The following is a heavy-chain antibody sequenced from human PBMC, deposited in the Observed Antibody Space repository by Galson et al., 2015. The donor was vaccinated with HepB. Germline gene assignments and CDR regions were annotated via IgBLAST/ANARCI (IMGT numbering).Heavy chain of an antibody. CDR2: IYWDDDK. CDR1: GFSLSTSGVG. V-gene: IGHV2-5*02. CDR3: AHKGYSSSWYAVNHWFDP. D-gene: IGHD6-13*01. Sequence: PALVKPTQTLTLTCTFSGFSLSTSGVGVGWIRQPPGKALEWLALIYWDDDKRYSPSLKSRLTITKDTSKNQVVLTMTNMDPVDTATYYCAHKGYSSSWYAVNHWFDPWGQGTLVTVSS. J-gene: IGHJ5*02.